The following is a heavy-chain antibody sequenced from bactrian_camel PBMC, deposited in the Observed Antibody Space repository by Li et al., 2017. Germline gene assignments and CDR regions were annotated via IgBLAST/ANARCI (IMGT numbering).Heavy chain of an antibody. CDR1: GNEDGSGC. CDR2: TLSRGGAPI. D-gene: IGHD6*01. Sequence: HVQLVESGGGSVQPGGSMTLSCAVTGNEDGSGCRCTGWFRQAPGQEREGVAQTLSRGGAPIYYADSVKGRFTISLDNAKNTVYLQMNTLKPEDTGMYYCAADLKSRGSWYYRRAADFEYWGLGTQVTVS. J-gene: IGHJ6*01. V-gene: IGHV3S53*01. CDR3: AADLKSRGSWYYRRAADFEY.